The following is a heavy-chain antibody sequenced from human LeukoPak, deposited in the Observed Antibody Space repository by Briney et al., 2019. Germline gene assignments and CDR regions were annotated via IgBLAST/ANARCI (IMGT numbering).Heavy chain of an antibody. D-gene: IGHD6-13*01. J-gene: IGHJ6*02. CDR1: GFTFSSYA. CDR2: ISYDGSNK. CDR3: ARGQAAAPFYGMDV. V-gene: IGHV3-30-3*01. Sequence: HPGGSLRLSCAASGFTFSSYAMHWVRQAPGKGLEWVAVISYDGSNKYYADSVKGRFTISRDNSKNTLYLQMNSLRAEDTAVYYCARGQAAAPFYGMDVWGQGTTVTVSS.